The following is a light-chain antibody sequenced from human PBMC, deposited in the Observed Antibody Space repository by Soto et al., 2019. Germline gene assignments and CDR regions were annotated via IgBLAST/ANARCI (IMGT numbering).Light chain of an antibody. CDR2: DVS. J-gene: IGKJ5*01. CDR1: HSVGTN. V-gene: IGKV3-11*01. CDR3: QQRDYWKVP. Sequence: EVVLTPSPATLSLSPGQRATLSCRASHSVGTNLMWYQQKPGQAPRLLIYDVSNRATGIPARFSGSGSGTDFALKIRSIQPEDFAVYYCQQRDYWKVPVGQGKRREIK.